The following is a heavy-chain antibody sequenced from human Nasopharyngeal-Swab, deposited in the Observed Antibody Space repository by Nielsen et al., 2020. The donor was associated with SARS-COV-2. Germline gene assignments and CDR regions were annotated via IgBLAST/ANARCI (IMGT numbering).Heavy chain of an antibody. CDR2: ISGSGGST. J-gene: IGHJ4*02. CDR1: GFTFSSYA. Sequence: GESLKISCAASGFTFSSYAMSWVRQAPGKGLEWVSAISGSGGSTYYADSVKGRFTISRDNSKNTLYLQMNSLRAEDTAVYYCASTPLFWSGYYASDYWGQGTLVTVSS. CDR3: ASTPLFWSGYYASDY. D-gene: IGHD3-3*01. V-gene: IGHV3-23*01.